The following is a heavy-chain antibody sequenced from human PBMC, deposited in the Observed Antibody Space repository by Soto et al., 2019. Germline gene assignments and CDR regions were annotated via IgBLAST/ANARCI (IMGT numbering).Heavy chain of an antibody. CDR3: ARDMVRGMDV. D-gene: IGHD3-10*01. Sequence: GGSLRLSCVASGFTFSNYGMNWVRQAPGKGLEWVSSISDASEYIVYADSMKGRFTISRDNSKNTLYLQMNSLRAEDTAVYYCARDMVRGMDVWGQGTTVTVSS. J-gene: IGHJ6*02. CDR2: ISDASEYI. V-gene: IGHV3-21*01. CDR1: GFTFSNYG.